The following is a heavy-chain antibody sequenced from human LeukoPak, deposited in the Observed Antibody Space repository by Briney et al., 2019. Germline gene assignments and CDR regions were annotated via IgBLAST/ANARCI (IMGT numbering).Heavy chain of an antibody. Sequence: PGGSLRLSCAASGFTFSSYSMNWVRQAPGKGLEWVSSISSSSSYIYYADSVKGRFTISRDNAKNSLYLQMNSPRAEDTAVYYCGREANMGGYFDLWGRGTLVTVSS. CDR3: GREANMGGYFDL. V-gene: IGHV3-21*01. CDR1: GFTFSSYS. D-gene: IGHD2/OR15-2a*01. J-gene: IGHJ2*01. CDR2: ISSSSSYI.